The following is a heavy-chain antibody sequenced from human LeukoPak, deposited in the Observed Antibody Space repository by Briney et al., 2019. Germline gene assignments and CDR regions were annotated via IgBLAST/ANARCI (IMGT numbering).Heavy chain of an antibody. D-gene: IGHD3-22*01. CDR2: MNSNTGNT. CDR1: GFTLTNFD. CDR3: ARGRRGSSGPWSWYLDL. J-gene: IGHJ2*01. Sequence: VASVNVSCKASGFTLTNFDINWVRQATGQGLEWMGWMNSNTGNTGYAQEFQGRVTMTRDTSIGTAYMELTNLRSEDTAVYYCARGRRGSSGPWSWYLDLWGRGTLVTASS. V-gene: IGHV1-8*01.